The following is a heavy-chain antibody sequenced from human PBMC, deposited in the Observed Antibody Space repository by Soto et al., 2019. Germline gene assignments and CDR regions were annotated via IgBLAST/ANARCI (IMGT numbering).Heavy chain of an antibody. CDR3: AKDLRADYGDGPSDYYYGMDV. CDR2: ISYDGSNK. CDR1: GFTFSSYG. V-gene: IGHV3-30*18. D-gene: IGHD4-17*01. Sequence: GGSLRLSCAASGFTFSSYGMHWVRQAPGKGLEWVAVISYDGSNKYYADSVKGRFTISRDNSKNTLYLQMNSLRAEDTAVYYCAKDLRADYGDGPSDYYYGMDVWGQGTTVTVSS. J-gene: IGHJ6*02.